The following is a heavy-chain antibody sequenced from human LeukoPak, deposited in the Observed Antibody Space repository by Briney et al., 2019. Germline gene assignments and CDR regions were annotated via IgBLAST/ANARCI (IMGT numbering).Heavy chain of an antibody. D-gene: IGHD3-22*01. CDR3: ARGQLYYDSSGFDY. V-gene: IGHV3-30*02. Sequence: PGGSLRLSCAASGFTFSSYGMHWVRQDPGKGLEWVTFIRYDGRNKYYADSVKGRFTISRDNSKNTLYLQMNSLRAEDTAVYYCARGQLYYDSSGFDYWGQGTLVTVSS. J-gene: IGHJ4*02. CDR2: IRYDGRNK. CDR1: GFTFSSYG.